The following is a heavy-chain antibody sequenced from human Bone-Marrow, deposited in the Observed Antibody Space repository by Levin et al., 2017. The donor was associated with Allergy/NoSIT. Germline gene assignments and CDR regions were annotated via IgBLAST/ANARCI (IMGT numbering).Heavy chain of an antibody. J-gene: IGHJ4*02. CDR2: IKTEGSEK. Sequence: GGSLRLSCAASGFTFSNNWMGWVRQAPGKGLEWVANIKTEGSEKYYLDSVKGRFTVSRDNAKNSLYLQMDSLRAEDTAVYYCTKDFSWSRDYWGQGTLVTVSS. CDR1: GFTFSNNW. V-gene: IGHV3-7*01. D-gene: IGHD5-24*01. CDR3: TKDFSWSRDY.